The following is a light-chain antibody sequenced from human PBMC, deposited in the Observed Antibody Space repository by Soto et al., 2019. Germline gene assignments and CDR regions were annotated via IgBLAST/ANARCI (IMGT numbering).Light chain of an antibody. CDR3: SSYAGSNNPYV. CDR1: SSDVGGYNY. V-gene: IGLV2-8*01. J-gene: IGLJ1*01. Sequence: QSALTHPPSASGSPVQSVTISCTGTSSDVGGYNYVSWYQQHPGKAPKLMIYEVSKRPSGVPDRFSGSKSGNTASLTVSGLQAEDEADYYCSSYAGSNNPYVFGTGTKVTVL. CDR2: EVS.